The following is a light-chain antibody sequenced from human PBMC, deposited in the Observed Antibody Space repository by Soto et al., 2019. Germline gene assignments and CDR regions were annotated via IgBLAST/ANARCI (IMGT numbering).Light chain of an antibody. J-gene: IGKJ5*01. Sequence: EIVLTQSPGTLSLSPWERATLSCRASQSVSSSYLAWYQQKPGQAPRLLIYGASIRATGIPDRFSGSGSGTDFTLTISSLQSEDFAVYYCQQYNNWPITFGQGTRLE. CDR2: GAS. CDR3: QQYNNWPIT. CDR1: QSVSSSY. V-gene: IGKV3-20*01.